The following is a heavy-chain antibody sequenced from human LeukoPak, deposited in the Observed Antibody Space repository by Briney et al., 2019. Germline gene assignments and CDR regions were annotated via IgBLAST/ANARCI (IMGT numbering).Heavy chain of an antibody. CDR3: ARVWVVAGSGERAFDI. Sequence: PGGSLRLSSAASGCTFSDYYMSWSRQAPGKELEWVSYISSSSSYTNYADSVKGRFTISRDNAKNSLYLQMNSLRAEDTAVYYCARVWVVAGSGERAFDIWGQGTMVTVSS. J-gene: IGHJ3*02. V-gene: IGHV3-11*06. CDR1: GCTFSDYY. CDR2: ISSSSSYT. D-gene: IGHD6-19*01.